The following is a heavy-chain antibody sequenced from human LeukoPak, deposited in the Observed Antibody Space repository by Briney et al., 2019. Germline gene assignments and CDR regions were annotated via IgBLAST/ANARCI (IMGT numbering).Heavy chain of an antibody. CDR1: GFTFSSYG. CDR2: ISYDGSNK. D-gene: IGHD3-9*01. J-gene: IGHJ4*02. Sequence: GGSLRLSCAASGFTFSSYGMHWVRQAPGKGLEWVAVISYDGSNKYYADSVKGRFTISRDNSKNTLYLQMNSLRAEDTAVYYCAKDFNYDILTGLDYWGQGTLVTVSS. V-gene: IGHV3-30*18. CDR3: AKDFNYDILTGLDY.